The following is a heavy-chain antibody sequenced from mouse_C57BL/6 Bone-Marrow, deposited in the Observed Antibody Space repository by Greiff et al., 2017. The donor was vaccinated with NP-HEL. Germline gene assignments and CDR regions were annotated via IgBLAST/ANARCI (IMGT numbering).Heavy chain of an antibody. CDR1: GYTFTSYW. V-gene: IGHV1-64*01. CDR3: ARGGLRRFFDY. D-gene: IGHD2-4*01. J-gene: IGHJ2*01. CDR2: IHPNSGST. Sequence: QVQLQQPGAELVKPGASVKLSCKASGYTFTSYWMHWVKQRPGQGLEWIGMIHPNSGSTNYNEKFKSKATLTVDKSSSTAYMQLSGLTSEDSAVYYCARGGLRRFFDYWGQGTTLTVSS.